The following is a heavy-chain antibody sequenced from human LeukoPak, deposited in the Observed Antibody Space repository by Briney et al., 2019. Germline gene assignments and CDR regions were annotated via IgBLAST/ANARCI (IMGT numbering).Heavy chain of an antibody. V-gene: IGHV3-7*01. CDR1: GFTFSSYW. D-gene: IGHD3-16*01. J-gene: IGHJ3*02. CDR2: IKQDGSEK. CDR3: ARDRWGWGKSVNDAFDI. Sequence: SGGSLXLSCAASGFTFSSYWMSWVREAPGKGLEWVANIKQDGSEKYYVDSVKGRFTISRDNSKNSLFLQMNSLRVEDTAVYYCARDRWGWGKSVNDAFDIWGQGTMVSVSS.